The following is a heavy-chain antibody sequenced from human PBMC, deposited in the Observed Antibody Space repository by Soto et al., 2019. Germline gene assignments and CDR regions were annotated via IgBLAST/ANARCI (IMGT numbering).Heavy chain of an antibody. CDR2: ISAYNVNT. Sequence: ASVKVSCKASGYTFTSYGISWVRQAPGQGLEWMGWISAYNVNTNYAQKLQGRVTMTTDTSTSTAYMELRSLRSDGTAVYYCARGVDYSNSHYFDYWGQGTLVTVSS. CDR3: ARGVDYSNSHYFDY. D-gene: IGHD4-4*01. CDR1: GYTFTSYG. J-gene: IGHJ4*02. V-gene: IGHV1-18*01.